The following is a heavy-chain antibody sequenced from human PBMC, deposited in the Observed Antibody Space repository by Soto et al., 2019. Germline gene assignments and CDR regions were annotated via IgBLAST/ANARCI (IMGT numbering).Heavy chain of an antibody. CDR2: INAGNGNT. CDR1: GDTITSYA. D-gene: IGHD5-12*01. V-gene: IGHV1-3*01. Sequence: ASVKASCKSSGDTITSYAMHWVRQAPEQRLEWMGWINAGNGNTKYSQKFQGRVTITRDTSASTAYMELSSLRSEDTAVYYCASSVANPKYYYGMDVWGQGTTVTVSS. J-gene: IGHJ6*02. CDR3: ASSVANPKYYYGMDV.